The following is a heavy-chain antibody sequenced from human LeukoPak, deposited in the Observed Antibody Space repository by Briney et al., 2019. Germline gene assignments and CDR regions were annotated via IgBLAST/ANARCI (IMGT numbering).Heavy chain of an antibody. Sequence: GGSLRLSCAASGFTVSNNYMRWVRQAPGKGLEWVSLIYSGGVTFYADAVKGRFTISRDGSKNTLYLQMNSLRAEDTAVYYCARDPPAVGANTYGWGQGTLVTASS. CDR2: IYSGGVT. CDR3: ARDPPAVGANTYG. J-gene: IGHJ4*02. D-gene: IGHD1-26*01. CDR1: GFTVSNNY. V-gene: IGHV3-66*01.